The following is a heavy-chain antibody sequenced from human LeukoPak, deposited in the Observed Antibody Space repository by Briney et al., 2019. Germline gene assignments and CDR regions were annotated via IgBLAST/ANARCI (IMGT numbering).Heavy chain of an antibody. Sequence: GGSLRLSCAASGFTFSDYYMSWIRQAPGKGLEWVSYISSSGSTIYYADSVKGRFTISRDNAKNSLYLQMNSLRAEDTAVYYCARDFYGSGSYRSHFDHWGQGTLVTVSS. J-gene: IGHJ4*02. D-gene: IGHD3-10*01. CDR1: GFTFSDYY. CDR2: ISSSGSTI. V-gene: IGHV3-11*04. CDR3: ARDFYGSGSYRSHFDH.